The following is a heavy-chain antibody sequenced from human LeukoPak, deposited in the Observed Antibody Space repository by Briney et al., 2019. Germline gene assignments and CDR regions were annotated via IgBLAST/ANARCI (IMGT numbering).Heavy chain of an antibody. CDR2: IYYSGST. D-gene: IGHD1-26*01. CDR1: GGSISSYY. CDR3: AGPKGGWYSGSRGAFDI. Sequence: ASETLSLTCTVSGGSISSYYWSWIRQPPGKGLEWIGYIYYSGSTNYNPSLKSRVTISVDTSKNQFSLKLSSVTAADTAVYYCAGPKGGWYSGSRGAFDIWGQGTMVTVSS. V-gene: IGHV4-59*08. J-gene: IGHJ3*02.